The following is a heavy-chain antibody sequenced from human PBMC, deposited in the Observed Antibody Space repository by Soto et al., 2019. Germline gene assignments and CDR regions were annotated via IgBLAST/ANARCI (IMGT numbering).Heavy chain of an antibody. Sequence: PGGSLRLSCAASGFSFDDYAMHWVRQISGKGLEWASGISWNSVSIDYADSVKGRFTISRDNAKNSLYLQMNSLKAEDTALYYCVKVPYGSGTYPFDYWGQGTLVTVSS. D-gene: IGHD3-10*01. CDR1: GFSFDDYA. J-gene: IGHJ4*02. CDR3: VKVPYGSGTYPFDY. V-gene: IGHV3-9*01. CDR2: ISWNSVSI.